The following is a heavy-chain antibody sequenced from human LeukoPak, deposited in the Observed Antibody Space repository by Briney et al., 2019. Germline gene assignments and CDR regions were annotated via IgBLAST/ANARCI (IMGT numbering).Heavy chain of an antibody. Sequence: GGSLRLSCAASGFTFSSYAMHWVRQAPGKGLEWVAVISYDGSNKYYADSVKGRFTISRDNSKNTLYLQMNSLRAEDTAVYYCAKDSPYGVCDYWGQGTLVTVSS. CDR1: GFTFSSYA. J-gene: IGHJ4*02. V-gene: IGHV3-30-3*01. CDR2: ISYDGSNK. D-gene: IGHD3-10*01. CDR3: AKDSPYGVCDY.